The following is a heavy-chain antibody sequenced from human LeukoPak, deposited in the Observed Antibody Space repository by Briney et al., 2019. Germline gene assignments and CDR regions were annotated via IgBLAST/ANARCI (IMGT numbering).Heavy chain of an antibody. CDR3: ARNGDYRSGWFDP. CDR2: IIPIFGTA. J-gene: IGHJ5*02. CDR1: GGTFSSYA. Sequence: SVKVSCKASGGTFSSYAISWVRQAPGQGLEWMGGIIPIFGTANYAQKFQGRVTITADESTSTAYMELSSLRSEDTAVYYCARNGDYRSGWFDPWGQGTLVTVSS. D-gene: IGHD4-17*01. V-gene: IGHV1-69*13.